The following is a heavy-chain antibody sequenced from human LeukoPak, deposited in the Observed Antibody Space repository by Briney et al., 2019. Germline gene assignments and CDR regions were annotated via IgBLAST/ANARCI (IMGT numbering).Heavy chain of an antibody. D-gene: IGHD2-15*01. J-gene: IGHJ6*03. CDR3: ARDFGYCRGGSCYTRMDV. CDR2: IKEVGGEK. Sequence: GGSLRLSCAASGFTFSSTWMSWVGQAPGKGLEWVSNIKEVGGEKNYVDSVKGRFIISRDNVKNSLYLQMNSLRAEDTAVYYCARDFGYCRGGSCYTRMDVWGKGATVTVSS. V-gene: IGHV3-7*01. CDR1: GFTFSSTW.